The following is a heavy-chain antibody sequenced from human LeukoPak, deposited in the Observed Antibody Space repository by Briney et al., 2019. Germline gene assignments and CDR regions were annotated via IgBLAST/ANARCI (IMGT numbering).Heavy chain of an antibody. Sequence: ASVKVSCKASGGTFSSYAISWVRQAPGQGLEWMGGIIPIFGTANYAQKFQGRVTITADESTSTAYMELSSLRAEDTAVYYCARDRSKGDGMDVWGQGTTVTVSS. V-gene: IGHV1-69*13. CDR2: IIPIFGTA. CDR3: ARDRSKGDGMDV. CDR1: GGTFSSYA. J-gene: IGHJ6*02.